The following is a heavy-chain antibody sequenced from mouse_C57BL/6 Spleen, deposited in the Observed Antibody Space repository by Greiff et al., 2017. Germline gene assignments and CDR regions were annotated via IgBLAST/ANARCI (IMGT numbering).Heavy chain of an antibody. V-gene: IGHV1-69*01. D-gene: IGHD2-3*01. Sequence: VQLQQPGAELVMPGASVKLSCKASGYTFTSYWMHWVKQRPGQGLEWIGEIDPSDSYTNYNQKFKGKSTLTVDKSSSTAYMQLSSLTSEDSAVYYCARWDGYYGFAYWGQGTLVTVSA. CDR3: ARWDGYYGFAY. J-gene: IGHJ3*01. CDR2: IDPSDSYT. CDR1: GYTFTSYW.